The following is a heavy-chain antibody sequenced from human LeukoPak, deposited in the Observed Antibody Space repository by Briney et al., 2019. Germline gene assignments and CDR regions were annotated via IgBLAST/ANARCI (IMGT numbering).Heavy chain of an antibody. CDR3: ARGRGTYYGSGSYPLDY. J-gene: IGHJ4*02. Sequence: SSETLSLTCTVSGGSISSGKYYWNWIRQPPGKGLEWIGYIYYSGSAYYNPSLQSRVTISVDTSKNQFSLKLSSVTAADTAVYYCARGRGTYYGSGSYPLDYWGQGTLVTVSS. CDR2: IYYSGSA. CDR1: GGSISSGKYY. D-gene: IGHD3-10*01. V-gene: IGHV4-30-4*08.